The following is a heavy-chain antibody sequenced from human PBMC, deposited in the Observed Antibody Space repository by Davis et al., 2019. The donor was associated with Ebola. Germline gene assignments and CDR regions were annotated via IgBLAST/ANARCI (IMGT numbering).Heavy chain of an antibody. CDR2: IRSKAYGGTT. CDR1: GFTFGDYA. CDR3: TRERGDEKVVAATLSAEIDY. Sequence: PGGSLRLSCTASGFTFGDYAMSWVRQAPGKGLEWVGFIRSKAYGGTTEYAASVKGRFTISRDDSKSIAYLQMNSLKTEDTAVYYCTRERGDEKVVAATLSAEIDYWGQGTLVTVSS. V-gene: IGHV3-49*04. J-gene: IGHJ4*02. D-gene: IGHD2-15*01.